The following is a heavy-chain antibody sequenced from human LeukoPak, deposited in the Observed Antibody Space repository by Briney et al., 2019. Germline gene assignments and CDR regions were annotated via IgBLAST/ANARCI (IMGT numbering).Heavy chain of an antibody. V-gene: IGHV4-61*02. CDR2: MYTSGST. CDR1: GGCISSGRYW. D-gene: IGHD3-22*01. CDR3: ARDMPHYYDSSEDYFYYYYMDV. J-gene: IGHJ6*03. Sequence: PSETLSFTCTVSGGCISSGRYWWSWIRQPPGKGLEWIGRMYTSGSTKYNPSLKSRVTISVDTSKNQFSLKLSSVTAADTAVYYCARDMPHYYDSSEDYFYYYYMDVWGKGTTVTASS.